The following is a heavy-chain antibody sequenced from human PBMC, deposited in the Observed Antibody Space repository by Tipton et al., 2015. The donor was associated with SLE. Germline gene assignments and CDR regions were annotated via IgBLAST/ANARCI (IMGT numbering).Heavy chain of an antibody. J-gene: IGHJ5*02. Sequence: SLRLSCAASGFTFSNAWMSWVRQAPGKGLEWVGRIKSKTDGGTTDYAAPVKGRFTISRDDSKNTLYLQMNSLKTEDTAVYYCVRDDGKTPPGKIKKGGHWFDPWGQGTLVTVSS. CDR1: GFTFSNAW. CDR2: IKSKTDGGTT. CDR3: VRDDGKTPPGKIKKGGHWFDP. D-gene: IGHD5-24*01. V-gene: IGHV3-15*01.